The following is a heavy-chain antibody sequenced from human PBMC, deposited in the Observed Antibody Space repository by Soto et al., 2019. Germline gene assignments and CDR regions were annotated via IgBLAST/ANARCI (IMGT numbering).Heavy chain of an antibody. V-gene: IGHV3-74*01. CDR1: GFIFTNFW. D-gene: IGHD6-13*01. J-gene: IGHJ4*02. CDR2: IDTSGSST. Sequence: GESLKISCEASGFIFTNFWMHWVRQVPGKGLVWVSRIDTSGSSTSYADSVKGRFTISRDNAKNTVSLQMNSLRAEDTGVYYCAKDSWYFDLWSQGSLVTVTS. CDR3: AKDSWYFDL.